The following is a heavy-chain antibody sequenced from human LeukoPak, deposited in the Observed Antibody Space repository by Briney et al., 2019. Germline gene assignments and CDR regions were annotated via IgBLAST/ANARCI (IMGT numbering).Heavy chain of an antibody. CDR2: IYTSGST. J-gene: IGHJ3*02. D-gene: IGHD3-22*01. CDR1: GGSISSGSYY. CDR3: ARAWWVITHDAFDI. Sequence: NPSETLSLTFTVSGGSISSGSYYWSWIRQPAGKGLEWIGRIYTSGSTNYNPSLKSRVTISVDTSKNQFSLKLSSVTAADTAVYYCARAWWVITHDAFDIWGQGTMVTVSS. V-gene: IGHV4-61*02.